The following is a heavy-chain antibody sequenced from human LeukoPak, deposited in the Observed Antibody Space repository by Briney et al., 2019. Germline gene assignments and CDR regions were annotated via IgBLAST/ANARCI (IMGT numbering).Heavy chain of an antibody. Sequence: GGSLRLSCAASGSSFRTYGMHWVRQAPGKGLEWVAVIYFDGNNRYYADSVRGRFTISRDNSKNTLYVQMNSLRDEDTAVYYCAKDQRWESPHYLDSWGQGTLVTVSS. D-gene: IGHD1-26*01. CDR1: GSSFRTYG. V-gene: IGHV3-33*06. CDR2: IYFDGNNR. J-gene: IGHJ4*02. CDR3: AKDQRWESPHYLDS.